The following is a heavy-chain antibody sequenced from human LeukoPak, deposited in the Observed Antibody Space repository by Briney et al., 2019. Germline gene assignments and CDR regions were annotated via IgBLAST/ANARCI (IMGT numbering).Heavy chain of an antibody. CDR2: LHYSGST. CDR3: ARHGDGGLDY. J-gene: IGHJ4*02. CDR1: GGSISSSGHY. D-gene: IGHD2-15*01. Sequence: SETLSLTCTVSGGSISSSGHYWGWIRQPPGKGLEWIASLHYSGSTYHNPSLKSRITISADTSKNQFSLNLSSVTAADTAVYFCARHGDGGLDYWGQGTLVTVSS. V-gene: IGHV4-39*01.